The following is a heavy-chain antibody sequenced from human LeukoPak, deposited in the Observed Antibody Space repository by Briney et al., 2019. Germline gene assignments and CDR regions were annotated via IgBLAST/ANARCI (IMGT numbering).Heavy chain of an antibody. D-gene: IGHD3-22*01. V-gene: IGHV1-2*02. Sequence: GASVKVSCKASGYTFTGYYIHWVRQAPGQGLEWMGWINPNSGGTNYAQKFQGRVTMTRDTSISTAYMELSRLRSDDTAVYYCAREPPSTYYYDSSGLDPWGQGTLVTVSS. CDR3: AREPPSTYYYDSSGLDP. CDR1: GYTFTGYY. J-gene: IGHJ5*02. CDR2: INPNSGGT.